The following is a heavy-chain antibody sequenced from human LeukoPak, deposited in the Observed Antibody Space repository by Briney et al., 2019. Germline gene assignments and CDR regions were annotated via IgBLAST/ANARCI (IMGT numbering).Heavy chain of an antibody. CDR1: GGSISSSNW. Sequence: SETLSLTCAVSGGSISSSNWWSWVRRPPGKGLEWIGEIYHIASTNYNPSLKSRVTISVDKSKNQFSLKLSSVTAADTAVYYCARRYIRGDTYGFDIWGQGTMVTVSS. CDR3: ARRYIRGDTYGFDI. D-gene: IGHD3-10*01. J-gene: IGHJ3*02. V-gene: IGHV4-4*02. CDR2: IYHIAST.